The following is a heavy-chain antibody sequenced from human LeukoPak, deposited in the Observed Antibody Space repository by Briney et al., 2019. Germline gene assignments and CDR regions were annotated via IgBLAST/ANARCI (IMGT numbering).Heavy chain of an antibody. CDR1: GFTFSSYG. CDR2: ISYDGSNK. Sequence: GGSLRLSCAASGFTFSSYGMHWVRQAPGKGLEWVAVISYDGSNKYYADSVKGRFTISRDNSKNTLYLQTNSLRAEDTAVYYCAKDRDGALIFDYWGQGTLVTVSS. J-gene: IGHJ4*02. CDR3: AKDRDGALIFDY. D-gene: IGHD2-21*02. V-gene: IGHV3-30*18.